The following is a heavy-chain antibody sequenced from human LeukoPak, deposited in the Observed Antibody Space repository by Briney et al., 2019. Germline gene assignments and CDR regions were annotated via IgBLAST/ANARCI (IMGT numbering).Heavy chain of an antibody. V-gene: IGHV3-20*01. J-gene: IGHJ5*02. Sequence: GGTLRLSCAASGFTSGNYGMTWVRQAPGKGLEWVSGINWNGGSTGYADSVKGRFTISRDNAKNSLYLQMNSLRAEDTALYHCARDSYDILTGPNWFDPWGQGTLVTVSS. CDR2: INWNGGST. D-gene: IGHD3-9*01. CDR3: ARDSYDILTGPNWFDP. CDR1: GFTSGNYG.